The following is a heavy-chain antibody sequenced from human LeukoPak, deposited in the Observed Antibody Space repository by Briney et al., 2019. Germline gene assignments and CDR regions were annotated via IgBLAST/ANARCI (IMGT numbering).Heavy chain of an antibody. CDR1: GYTFTGHY. J-gene: IGHJ4*02. CDR2: IHPNSGAT. V-gene: IGHV1-2*02. D-gene: IGHD3-9*01. CDR3: ARDDDWGPDY. Sequence: ASVKVSCKASGYTFTGHYMHWIRQARGQGLEWMGWIHPNSGATHYNQKLQGRVTMTSDTSIDTVYMELTSLIYDDTAVYYCARDDDWGPDYWGQGTLVTVSS.